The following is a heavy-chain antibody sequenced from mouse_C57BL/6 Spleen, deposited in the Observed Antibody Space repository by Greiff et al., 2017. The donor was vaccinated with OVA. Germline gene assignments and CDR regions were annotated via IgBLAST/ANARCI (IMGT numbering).Heavy chain of an antibody. V-gene: IGHV1-19*01. J-gene: IGHJ2*01. CDR2: INPYNGGT. CDR1: GYTFTDYY. Sequence: VQLQQSGPVLVKPGASVKMSCKASGYTFTDYYMNWVKQSHGKSLEWIGVINPYNGGTSYNQKFKGKATLTVDKSSSTAYMELNSLTSEDSAVYYCALYSNYDFDYWGQGTTLTVSS. CDR3: ALYSNYDFDY. D-gene: IGHD2-5*01.